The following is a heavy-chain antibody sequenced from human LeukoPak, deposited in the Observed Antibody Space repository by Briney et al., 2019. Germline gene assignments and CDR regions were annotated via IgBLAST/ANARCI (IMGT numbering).Heavy chain of an antibody. V-gene: IGHV3-23*01. CDR3: AKGTAWSSKRHFDY. CDR1: GFTFSRYA. Sequence: GGSLRLSCAASGFTFSRYAMSWVRQAPGKGLEWVSAISGSGGSTYYADSVKGRFTISRDNSKNTLYLQMNSLRAEDTAVYYCAKGTAWSSKRHFDYWGQGTLVTVSS. J-gene: IGHJ4*02. CDR2: ISGSGGST. D-gene: IGHD3-3*01.